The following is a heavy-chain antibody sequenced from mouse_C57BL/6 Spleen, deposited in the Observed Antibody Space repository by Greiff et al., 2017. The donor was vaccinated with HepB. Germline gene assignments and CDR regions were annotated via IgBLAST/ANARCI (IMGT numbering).Heavy chain of an antibody. CDR1: GFTFSDYY. V-gene: IGHV5-16*01. Sequence: EVKLVESEGGLVQPGSSMKLSCTASGFTFSDYYMAWVRQVPEKGLEWVANINYDGSSTYYLDSLKSRFIISRDTAKNILYLQMSSLKSEDTATYYCARVRYAMDYWGQRTSVTVSS. J-gene: IGHJ4*01. D-gene: IGHD1-1*01. CDR3: ARVRYAMDY. CDR2: INYDGSST.